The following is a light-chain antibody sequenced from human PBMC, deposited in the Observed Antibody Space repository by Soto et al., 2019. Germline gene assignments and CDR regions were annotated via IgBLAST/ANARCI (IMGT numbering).Light chain of an antibody. Sequence: DIQMTQSPSSLSASVGDRVTITCQASHDITSYLNWYQHKPGKAPKLLIYDASILEAGVPSRFSGSGSGTHFTFTISSLQPEYVATYYCQKCDYLPIFGHGTTVDFK. CDR2: DAS. CDR1: HDITSY. V-gene: IGKV1-33*01. CDR3: QKCDYLPI. J-gene: IGKJ3*01.